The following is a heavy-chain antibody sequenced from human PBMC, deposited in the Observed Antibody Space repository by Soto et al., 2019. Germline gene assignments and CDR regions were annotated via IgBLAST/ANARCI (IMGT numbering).Heavy chain of an antibody. D-gene: IGHD6-19*01. V-gene: IGHV3-33*01. J-gene: IGHJ6*02. Sequence: QVQLVESGGGVVQPGRSLRLSCAASGFTFSSYGMHWVRQAPGKGLEWVAVIWYDGSNKYYADSVKGRFTISRDNSKNSLHLQMNSLRGEDMAVYYCARVISYSSGWRTTRYYYYYGMDVWGQGTTVTVSS. CDR2: IWYDGSNK. CDR1: GFTFSSYG. CDR3: ARVISYSSGWRTTRYYYYYGMDV.